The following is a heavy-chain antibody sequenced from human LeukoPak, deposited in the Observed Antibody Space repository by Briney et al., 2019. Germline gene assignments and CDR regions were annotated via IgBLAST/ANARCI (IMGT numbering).Heavy chain of an antibody. V-gene: IGHV3-23*01. J-gene: IGHJ4*02. CDR1: GFTFSSYA. Sequence: GGSLRLSCAASGFTFSSYAMSWVRQAPGKGLEWVSAISGSGGSTYYADSVKGRFTISRDNSKNTLYLQMHSLRAEDTAVYYCAKDHRASWGIVVVITPFDYWGQGTLVTVSS. D-gene: IGHD3-22*01. CDR2: ISGSGGST. CDR3: AKDHRASWGIVVVITPFDY.